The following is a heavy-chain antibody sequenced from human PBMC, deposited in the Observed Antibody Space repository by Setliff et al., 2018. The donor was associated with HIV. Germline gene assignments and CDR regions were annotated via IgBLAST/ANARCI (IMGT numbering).Heavy chain of an antibody. J-gene: IGHJ6*03. V-gene: IGHV1-46*01. CDR1: GYTFTSYY. D-gene: IGHD5-12*01. Sequence: ASVKVSCKASGYTFTSYYMHWVRQAPGQGLEWMGIINPSGGSTSYAQKFQGRVTMTRDTSTSTVYMELSSLRSEDTAVYYCARAGVGGYSGYDRDCYYYMDVWGKGTTVTVSS. CDR3: ARAGVGGYSGYDRDCYYYMDV. CDR2: INPSGGST.